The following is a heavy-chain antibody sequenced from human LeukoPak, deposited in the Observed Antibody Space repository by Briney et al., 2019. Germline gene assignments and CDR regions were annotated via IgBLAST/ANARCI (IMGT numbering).Heavy chain of an antibody. CDR1: GYPFTGYY. V-gene: IGHV1-2*02. D-gene: IGHD3-10*01. Sequence: ASVTVSCKASGYPFTGYYIHWIRQAPGHGLEWMGWINPRNGDTHSAQKFQGRIFMTGDSSITTAYMELSRLTSDDTAVYYCATGAQYGLWGVPYFYYMHVWGTGTTVTVSS. CDR3: ATGAQYGLWGVPYFYYMHV. J-gene: IGHJ6*03. CDR2: INPRNGDT.